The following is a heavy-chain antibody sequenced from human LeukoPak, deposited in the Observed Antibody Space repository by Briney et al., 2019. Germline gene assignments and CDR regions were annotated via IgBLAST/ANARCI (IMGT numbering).Heavy chain of an antibody. V-gene: IGHV1-69*06. CDR3: ARGVYDWTHYYYYGMDV. D-gene: IGHD5/OR15-5a*01. Sequence: ASVKVSCKASGGTFSSYAISWVRQAPGQGLEWMGGIIPIFGTANYAQKFQGRVTITADKSTSTAYMELSSLRSEDTAVYYCARGVYDWTHYYYYGMDVWGQGTTVTVSS. CDR1: GGTFSSYA. CDR2: IIPIFGTA. J-gene: IGHJ6*02.